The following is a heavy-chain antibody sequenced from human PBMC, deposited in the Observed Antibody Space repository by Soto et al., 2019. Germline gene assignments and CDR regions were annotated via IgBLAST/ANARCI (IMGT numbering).Heavy chain of an antibody. CDR3: VRRRRRHTTLQHGLGIPAEPLFDL. V-gene: IGHV3-30-3*01. CDR2: ISYDGSNK. D-gene: IGHD3-3*01. Sequence: GKGLEWVAVISYDGSNKYYADPVKGRFTISRDNSKNTLYLQMNSLRAEDTAVYYCVRRRRRHTTLQHGLGIPAEPLFDL. J-gene: IGHJ2*01.